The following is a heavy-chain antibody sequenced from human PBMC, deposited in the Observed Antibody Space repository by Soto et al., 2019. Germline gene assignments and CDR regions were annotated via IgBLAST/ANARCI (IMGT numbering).Heavy chain of an antibody. CDR2: INSGNGNR. Sequence: GSVKGTCKASGYTFTGYAMHWVRQAPGQRLEWMGWINSGNGNRKYSQKFQGRVTITRDTSASTAYMELSSLRSEDTAVYYCARGPIRNWFDPWGQGTLVTVSS. J-gene: IGHJ5*02. CDR3: ARGPIRNWFDP. V-gene: IGHV1-3*01. D-gene: IGHD3-3*02. CDR1: GYTFTGYA.